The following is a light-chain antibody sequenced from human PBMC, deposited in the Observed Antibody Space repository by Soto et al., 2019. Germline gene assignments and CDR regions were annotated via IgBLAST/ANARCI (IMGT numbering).Light chain of an antibody. J-gene: IGKJ1*01. Sequence: EIVLTQSPGTLSLSPGERATLSCRASQSVGSSYLAWYQQKPGQAPRLLIYGASSRATGIPDRFSGSGSGTDFTLTISRLEPEDFAVYYCQQYGSSLWWTFGQGTKVDIK. CDR1: QSVGSSY. V-gene: IGKV3-20*01. CDR3: QQYGSSLWWT. CDR2: GAS.